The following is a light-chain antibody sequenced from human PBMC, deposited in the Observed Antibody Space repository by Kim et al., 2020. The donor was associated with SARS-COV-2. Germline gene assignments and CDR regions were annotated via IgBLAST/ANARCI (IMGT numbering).Light chain of an antibody. Sequence: VSPGQRAPLSCRASQSIASNFAWYQQKPGQAPRLLISAASTRATGLPARFSGSGSGTEFTLTISSLQSEDSAVYYCQQYNNWPYTFGQGTKLEI. CDR2: AAS. CDR3: QQYNNWPYT. J-gene: IGKJ2*01. V-gene: IGKV3-15*01. CDR1: QSIASN.